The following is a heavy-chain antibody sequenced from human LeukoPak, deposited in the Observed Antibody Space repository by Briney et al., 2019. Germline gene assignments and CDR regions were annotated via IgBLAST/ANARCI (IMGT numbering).Heavy chain of an antibody. CDR2: INHSGST. CDR3: AMGLYYYECSGYLYYVHF. J-gene: IGHJ4*02. D-gene: IGHD3-22*01. CDR1: GGSFSGYY. V-gene: IGHV4-34*01. Sequence: PSETLSLTCAVYGGSFSGYYWSWIRQPPGKGLEWIGEINHSGSTNYNPSLKSRVTISVDTSKAQFTLKLSSVSAAATGVHCCAMGLYYYECSGYLYYVHFWGEVALGTVSS.